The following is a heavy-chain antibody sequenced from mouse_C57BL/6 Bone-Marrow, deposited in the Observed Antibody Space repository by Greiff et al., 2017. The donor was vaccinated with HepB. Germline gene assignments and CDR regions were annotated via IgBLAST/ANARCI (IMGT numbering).Heavy chain of an antibody. CDR3: TRGISSTDYAMDY. Sequence: QVQLQQSGAELVRPGASVTLSCKASGYTFTDYEMHWVKQTPVHGLEWIGAIDPETGGTAYNQKFKGKAILTADKSSSTAYMDLRSLTSEDSAVYYCTRGISSTDYAMDYWGQGTSVTVSS. J-gene: IGHJ4*01. D-gene: IGHD1-1*01. CDR2: IDPETGGT. CDR1: GYTFTDYE. V-gene: IGHV1-15*01.